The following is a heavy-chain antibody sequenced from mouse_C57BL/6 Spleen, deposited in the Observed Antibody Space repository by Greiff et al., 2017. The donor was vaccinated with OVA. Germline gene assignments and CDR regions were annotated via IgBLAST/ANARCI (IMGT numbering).Heavy chain of an antibody. Sequence: EVQLQQSGAELVKPGASVKLFCTASGLNIKDYYMHWVKQRTEQGLEWIGRIDPEDGETKYASKFQGKATITADTSSNTAYLRLSSLTSEDTAVYYCARVGDGNYGDYWGQGTTLTVSS. V-gene: IGHV14-2*01. CDR1: GLNIKDYY. CDR2: IDPEDGET. CDR3: ARVGDGNYGDY. D-gene: IGHD2-1*01. J-gene: IGHJ2*01.